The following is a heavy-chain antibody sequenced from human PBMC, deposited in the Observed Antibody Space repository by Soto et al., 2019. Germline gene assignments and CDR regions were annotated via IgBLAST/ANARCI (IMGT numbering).Heavy chain of an antibody. CDR2: IYYSGST. CDR3: AREGPYSAYNFAHGIQLWSFDF. D-gene: IGHD5-12*01. CDR1: GGSITSVDHY. J-gene: IGHJ4*02. Sequence: SETLSLTCSVSGGSITSVDHYWSWIRQPPGKGLEWIGYIYYSGSTYYNPSLKSRVTISIDTSKNHFSLNLSSVTAADMAVYYCAREGPYSAYNFAHGIQLWSFDFWGQGALVTVSS. V-gene: IGHV4-30-4*01.